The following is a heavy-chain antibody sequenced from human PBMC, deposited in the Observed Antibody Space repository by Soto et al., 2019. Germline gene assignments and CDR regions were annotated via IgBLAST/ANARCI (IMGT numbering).Heavy chain of an antibody. CDR1: GFTFSDYY. CDR2: ISSRGSTI. V-gene: IGHV3-11*01. Sequence: QVQLVESGGGLVKPGGSLRLSCAASGFTFSDYYMSWIRQAAGKGLEWVSYISSRGSTIYYADSVKGRFTISRDNAKNSLYLQMNSLRAEDTAVYYCAREIVWFGETPSGLDYWGQGTLVTVSS. J-gene: IGHJ4*02. D-gene: IGHD3-10*01. CDR3: AREIVWFGETPSGLDY.